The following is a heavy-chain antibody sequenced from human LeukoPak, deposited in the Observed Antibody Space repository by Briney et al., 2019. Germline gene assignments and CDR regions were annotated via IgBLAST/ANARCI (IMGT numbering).Heavy chain of an antibody. Sequence: GASVKVSCKVSGYTLTELSMHWVRQAPGKGLEWMGGFDPEDGETIYAQKFQGRVTMTEDTSTDTAYMELSSLRSEDTAVYYCARDQGYDSSGYYYYQFDYWGQGTLVTVSS. CDR1: GYTLTELS. J-gene: IGHJ4*02. V-gene: IGHV1-24*01. CDR2: FDPEDGET. D-gene: IGHD3-22*01. CDR3: ARDQGYDSSGYYYYQFDY.